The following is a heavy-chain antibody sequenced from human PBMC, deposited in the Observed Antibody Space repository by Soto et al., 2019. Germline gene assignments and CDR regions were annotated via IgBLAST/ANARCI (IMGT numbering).Heavy chain of an antibody. Sequence: SETLSLTCTVSGGPISSGGYYWSWIRQHPGKGLEWIGYIYYSGSTYYNPSLKSRVTISVDTSKNQFSLKLSSVTAADTAVYYCARVNTAMVIPIDYWGQGTLVTVSS. CDR2: IYYSGST. V-gene: IGHV4-31*03. J-gene: IGHJ4*02. D-gene: IGHD5-18*01. CDR3: ARVNTAMVIPIDY. CDR1: GGPISSGGYY.